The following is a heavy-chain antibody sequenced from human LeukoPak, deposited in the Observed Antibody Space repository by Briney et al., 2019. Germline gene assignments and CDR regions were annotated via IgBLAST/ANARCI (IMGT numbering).Heavy chain of an antibody. CDR2: ISYDGSNK. CDR3: ARSRYYFDY. CDR1: GFTFRSYG. V-gene: IGHV3-30*03. J-gene: IGHJ4*02. Sequence: PGGSLRLSCAASGFTFRSYGMHWVRQAPGKGLEWVAVISYDGSNKYYADSVKGRFTISRDNSKNTLYLQMNSLRAEDTAVYYCARSRYYFDYWGQGTLVTVSS.